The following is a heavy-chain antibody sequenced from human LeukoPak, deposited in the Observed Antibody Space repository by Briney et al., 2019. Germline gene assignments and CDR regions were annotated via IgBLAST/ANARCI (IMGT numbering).Heavy chain of an antibody. V-gene: IGHV1-18*01. D-gene: IGHD6-13*01. CDR1: GYTFTSYG. CDR2: ISAYNGNT. Sequence: ASVKVSCKASGYTFTSYGISWVRQAPGQGLEWMGWISAYNGNTNYAQKLQGGVTMTTDTSTSTAYMELRSLRSDDTAVYYCAIKGYSSSWYNSFDYWGQGTLVTVSS. CDR3: AIKGYSSSWYNSFDY. J-gene: IGHJ4*02.